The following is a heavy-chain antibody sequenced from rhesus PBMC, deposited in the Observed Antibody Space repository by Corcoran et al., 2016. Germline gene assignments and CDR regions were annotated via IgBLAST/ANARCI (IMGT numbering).Heavy chain of an antibody. D-gene: IGHD1-1*01. CDR2: IYGSGGGT. CDR1: GGSISDDYY. CDR3: ARDERGAGRSWGY. J-gene: IGHJ4*01. V-gene: IGHV4-106*01. Sequence: QVQLQESGPGLVKPSETLSLTCAVSGGSISDDYYWSWIRQPPGKGLEWIGYIYGSGGGTNYNPSLKNRGTISRDTSKNQCSLKLSSVTAADTAVYYCARDERGAGRSWGYWGQGVLVTVSS.